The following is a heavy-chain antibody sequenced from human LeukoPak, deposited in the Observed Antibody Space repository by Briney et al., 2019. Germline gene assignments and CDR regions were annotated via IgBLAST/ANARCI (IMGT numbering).Heavy chain of an antibody. CDR1: GFTFRDYA. CDR3: AKDREVPALDY. CDR2: ISGSGSST. V-gene: IGHV3-23*01. J-gene: IGHJ4*02. D-gene: IGHD1-1*01. Sequence: GGSLRLSCAASGFTFRDYAMTWVRQAPGKGLEWVSGISGSGSSTDSADSVKGRFTISRDNSKNTLYLQMNSLRVDDTAVYYCAKDREVPALDYWGQGTLVTVSS.